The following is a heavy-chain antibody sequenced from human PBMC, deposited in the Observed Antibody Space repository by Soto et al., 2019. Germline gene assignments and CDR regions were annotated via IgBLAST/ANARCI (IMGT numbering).Heavy chain of an antibody. Sequence: PGGSLRLSCAASGFTFSTYAMSWVRQAPGKGLEWVSSISGSGSNTYYADSVKGRFTISRDNSKNKLYLQKNSLTADDTAVYYCARESSSGNSYFDYWGRGTLVTVSS. CDR2: ISGSGSNT. CDR3: ARESSSGNSYFDY. V-gene: IGHV3-23*01. CDR1: GFTFSTYA. D-gene: IGHD1-26*01. J-gene: IGHJ4*02.